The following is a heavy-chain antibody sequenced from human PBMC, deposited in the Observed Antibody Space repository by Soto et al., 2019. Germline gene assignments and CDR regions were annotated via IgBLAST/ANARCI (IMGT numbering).Heavy chain of an antibody. Sequence: GGSLRLSCAASGFTFSSYGMHWVRQAPGKGLEWVAVISYDGSNKYYADSVKGRFTISRDNSKNTLYLQMNSLRAEDTAVYYCAKAKSRFLEWLLPNFDYWGQGTLVTVSS. CDR1: GFTFSSYG. CDR2: ISYDGSNK. D-gene: IGHD3-3*01. CDR3: AKAKSRFLEWLLPNFDY. V-gene: IGHV3-30*18. J-gene: IGHJ4*02.